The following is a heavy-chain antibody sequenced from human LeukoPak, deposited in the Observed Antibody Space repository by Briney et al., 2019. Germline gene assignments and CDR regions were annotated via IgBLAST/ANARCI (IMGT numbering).Heavy chain of an antibody. D-gene: IGHD3-22*01. J-gene: IGHJ1*01. CDR3: ASTEYYYDSSGYYFGYFQH. Sequence: SQTLSLTCNVSGDSLSCWGSCFWRWIRQPAGKGLEWIGRVYASGSTHYNPSLKSRVTISVDTSKNQFSLKLSSVTAADTAVYYCASTEYYYDSSGYYFGYFQHWGQGTLVTVSS. V-gene: IGHV4-61*02. CDR1: GDSLSCWGSCF. CDR2: VYASGST.